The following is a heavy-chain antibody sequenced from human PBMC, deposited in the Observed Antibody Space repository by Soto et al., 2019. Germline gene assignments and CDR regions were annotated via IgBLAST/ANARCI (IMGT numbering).Heavy chain of an antibody. CDR1: GFTFSSYA. Sequence: GGSLRLSCAASGFTFSSYAMSWVRQAPGKGLEWVSAISGSGGSTYYADSVKGRFTISRANSKNTLYLQMNSLRAEDTAVYYCAKDLGYGEGLDAFDIWGQGTMVTVSS. J-gene: IGHJ3*02. CDR3: AKDLGYGEGLDAFDI. CDR2: ISGSGGST. D-gene: IGHD4-17*01. V-gene: IGHV3-23*01.